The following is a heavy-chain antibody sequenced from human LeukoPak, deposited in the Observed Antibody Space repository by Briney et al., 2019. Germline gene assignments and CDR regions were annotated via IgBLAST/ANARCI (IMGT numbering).Heavy chain of an antibody. J-gene: IGHJ4*02. V-gene: IGHV5-51*01. CDR1: GYSFTSYW. D-gene: IGHD6-13*01. CDR3: ARDLMGIAYRGAFYY. Sequence: GESLKISCKGSGYSFTSYWIGWVRQLPGKGLEWMGIIYPGDSDTRYSPSFQGQVTISADKSISTAYLQWSSLKASDTAMYYCARDLMGIAYRGAFYYWGQGTLVTVSS. CDR2: IYPGDSDT.